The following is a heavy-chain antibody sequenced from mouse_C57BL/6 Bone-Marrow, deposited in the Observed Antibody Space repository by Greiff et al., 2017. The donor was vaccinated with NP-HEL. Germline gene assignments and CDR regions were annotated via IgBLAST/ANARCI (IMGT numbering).Heavy chain of an antibody. J-gene: IGHJ1*03. CDR3: ARGGAVVAPFDV. D-gene: IGHD1-1*01. CDR2: IDPANGNT. Sequence: VQLQQSVAELVRPGASVKLSCTASGFNIKHTYLHWVKQRPEQGLEWIGRIDPANGNTKYAPKSQGKATITADTASNTAYLQLSSLTSEDTAIYYCARGGAVVAPFDVWGTGTTVTVSS. V-gene: IGHV14-3*01. CDR1: GFNIKHTY.